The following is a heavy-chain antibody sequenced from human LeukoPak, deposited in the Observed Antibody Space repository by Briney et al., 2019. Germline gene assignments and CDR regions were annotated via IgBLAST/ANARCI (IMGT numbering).Heavy chain of an antibody. CDR3: ARAPWFGELSGSNWFDP. V-gene: IGHV6-1*01. Sequence: SQTLSRTCAISGDSVSSNSAAWNWIRQSPSRGLEWLGRTYYRSKWYNDYAVSVKSRITINPDTSKNQFSLQLNSVTPEDTAVYYCARAPWFGELSGSNWFDPWGQGTLVTVSS. J-gene: IGHJ5*02. CDR2: TYYRSKWYN. D-gene: IGHD3-10*01. CDR1: GDSVSSNSAA.